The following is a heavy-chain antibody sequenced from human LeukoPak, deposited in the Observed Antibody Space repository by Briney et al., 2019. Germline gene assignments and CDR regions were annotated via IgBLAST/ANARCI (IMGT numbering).Heavy chain of an antibody. Sequence: QSGASLRLSCAASGFTFGNYAMNWVRQAPGKGLEWVSSLSGSGGSTYYADSVKGRFTISRDNSKNTLYLQMNSLRDEDTAVHHCAKGRRPYYYDSSGYYSFDYWGQGTLVTVSS. J-gene: IGHJ4*02. D-gene: IGHD3-22*01. V-gene: IGHV3-23*01. CDR1: GFTFGNYA. CDR3: AKGRRPYYYDSSGYYSFDY. CDR2: LSGSGGST.